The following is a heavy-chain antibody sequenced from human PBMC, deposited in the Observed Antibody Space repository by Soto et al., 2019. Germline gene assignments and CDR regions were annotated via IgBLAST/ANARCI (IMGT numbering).Heavy chain of an antibody. V-gene: IGHV3-30*18. CDR1: GFSFSRYG. J-gene: IGHJ5*02. D-gene: IGHD2-21*01. CDR2: ISFDGTNK. Sequence: VGSLRLSCAASGFSFSRYGMHWVRQAPGKGLEWVTFISFDGTNKQYADSVKGRFTISRDNSKNTVFLQMNSLRGDDAGGYYCAEDVLWRASDYEAWLDPLDRRPLVTGSS. CDR3: AEDVLWRASDYEAWLDP.